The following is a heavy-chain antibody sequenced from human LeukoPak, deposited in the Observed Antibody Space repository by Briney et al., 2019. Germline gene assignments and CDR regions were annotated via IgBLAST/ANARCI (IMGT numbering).Heavy chain of an antibody. V-gene: IGHV4-31*03. CDR2: IYYSGST. CDR3: ARGGYSYFDY. J-gene: IGHJ4*02. D-gene: IGHD5-18*01. CDR1: GGSISSGGYC. Sequence: SQTLSLTCTASGGSISSGGYCWSWIRQHPGKGLEWIGYIYYSGSTYYNPSLKSRVTISVDTSKNQFSLKLSSVTAADTAVYYCARGGYSYFDYWGQGTLVTVSS.